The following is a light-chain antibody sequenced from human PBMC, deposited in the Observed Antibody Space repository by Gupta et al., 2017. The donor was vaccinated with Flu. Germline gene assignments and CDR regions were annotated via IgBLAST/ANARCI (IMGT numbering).Light chain of an antibody. CDR2: GAS. V-gene: IGKV3-20*01. CDR1: QSLSSTY. CDR3: QQSGSSLSWT. J-gene: IGKJ1*01. Sequence: ATPCCRARQSLSSTYLAWYQQKPGQAPRLLIYGASSRAGGSPDRFSGSGSGTDFTLTISRLEPEDFAVYHCQQSGSSLSWTFGQGTKVESK.